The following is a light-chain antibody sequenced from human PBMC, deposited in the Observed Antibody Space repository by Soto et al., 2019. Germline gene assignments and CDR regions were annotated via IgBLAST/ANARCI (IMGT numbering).Light chain of an antibody. Sequence: QSALTQPASVSGSPGQSITISCTGTSSDIGSYNLVSWYQQHPDKAPKLMIYEGSKRPSGVSNRFSGSRSGTTASLTISGLQAEDEADYYCCSYAGTNTFGVVFGGGTKLTVL. CDR2: EGS. CDR1: SSDIGSYNL. J-gene: IGLJ2*01. CDR3: CSYAGTNTFGVV. V-gene: IGLV2-23*03.